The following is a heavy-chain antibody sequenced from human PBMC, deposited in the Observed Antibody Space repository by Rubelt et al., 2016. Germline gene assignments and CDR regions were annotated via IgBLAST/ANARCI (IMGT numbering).Heavy chain of an antibody. D-gene: IGHD3-9*01. Sequence: EVQLVESGGGLVQPGGSLRLSCAASGFTFSSYWMSWVRQAPGKGLEWVANIKQDGSEKYYVDSVKGRFTISRDNAKNSLYLQMNSLRAEVTAVYYCARARLRYFDWTMDTWYFDLWGRGTLVTVSS. CDR2: IKQDGSEK. CDR3: ARARLRYFDWTMDTWYFDL. J-gene: IGHJ2*01. V-gene: IGHV3-7*01. CDR1: GFTFSSYW.